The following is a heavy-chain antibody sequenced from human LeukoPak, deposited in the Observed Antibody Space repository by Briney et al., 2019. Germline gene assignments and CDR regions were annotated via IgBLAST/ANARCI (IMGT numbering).Heavy chain of an antibody. J-gene: IGHJ4*02. Sequence: GGSLRLSCGASGFTFSIYSMNWVRQAPGKGLEWVSSISSSGSSIYYADSLRGRFTVSRDNAKNSLFLQMNSLRDEDTAVYFCARGPSCSSTSCYTTGLFDYWGQGTLVTVSS. D-gene: IGHD2-2*01. CDR1: GFTFSIYS. CDR3: ARGPSCSSTSCYTTGLFDY. CDR2: ISSSGSSI. V-gene: IGHV3-21*01.